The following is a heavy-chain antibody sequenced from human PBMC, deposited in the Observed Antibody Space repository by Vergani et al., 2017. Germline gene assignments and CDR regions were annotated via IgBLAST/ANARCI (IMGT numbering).Heavy chain of an antibody. CDR1: GGTFSSYT. V-gene: IGHV1-69*12. D-gene: IGHD6-19*01. J-gene: IGHJ4*02. Sequence: QVQLVQSGAEVKKPGSSVKVSCKASGGTFSSYTISWVRQAPGQGLEWMGGIIPMFGTTYYAQKFQGRVTITADESTSTAYMELNSLRSEDTAVYYCARGGRAKWLVRVYLDYWGQGTLVTVSS. CDR3: ARGGRAKWLVRVYLDY. CDR2: IIPMFGTT.